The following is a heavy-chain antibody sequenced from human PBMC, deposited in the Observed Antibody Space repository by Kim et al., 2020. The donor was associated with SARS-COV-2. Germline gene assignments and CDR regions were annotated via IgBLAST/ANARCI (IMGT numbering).Heavy chain of an antibody. CDR3: ARVRTSSWYEIDY. D-gene: IGHD6-13*01. J-gene: IGHJ4*02. V-gene: IGHV4-59*01. Sequence: YNPSLKSRVTISIDTSKNQFYLNLGSVTAADTAVYYCARVRTSSWYEIDYWGQGTLVTVSS.